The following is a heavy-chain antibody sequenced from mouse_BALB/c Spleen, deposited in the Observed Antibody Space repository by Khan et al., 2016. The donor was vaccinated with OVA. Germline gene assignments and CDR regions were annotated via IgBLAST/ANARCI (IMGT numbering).Heavy chain of an antibody. CDR3: ARRNYYGTVLFDY. J-gene: IGHJ2*01. CDR2: IYPGSGST. CDR1: GYNFTSYW. V-gene: IGHV1-55*01. Sequence: QVQLQQPGAELVTPGTSVKLSCKASGYNFTSYWINWVKLRPGQGLEWIGDIYPGSGSTKYNEKFKSKATLTVDTSSSTAYIQLISLASEDSALYYCARRNYYGTVLFDYWGQGTTLTVSS. D-gene: IGHD1-1*01.